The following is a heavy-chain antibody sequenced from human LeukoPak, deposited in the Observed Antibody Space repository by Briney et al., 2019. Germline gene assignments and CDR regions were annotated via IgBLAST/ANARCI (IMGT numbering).Heavy chain of an antibody. V-gene: IGHV4-61*02. CDR2: IYTSGST. CDR3: ARHDPPSARERITIFWVYSSGLLPFDY. J-gene: IGHJ4*02. D-gene: IGHD3-9*01. CDR1: GGSISSGSYY. Sequence: PSETLSLTCTVSGGSISSGSYYWSWIRQPAGKGLEWIGRIYTSGSTNYNPSLKSRVTISVDTSKNQFSLKLSSVTAADTAVYYCARHDPPSARERITIFWVYSSGLLPFDYWGQGTLVTVSS.